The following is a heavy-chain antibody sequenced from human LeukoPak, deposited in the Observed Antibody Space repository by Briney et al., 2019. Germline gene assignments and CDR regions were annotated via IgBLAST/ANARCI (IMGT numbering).Heavy chain of an antibody. V-gene: IGHV1-24*01. J-gene: IGHJ4*02. CDR2: FGPEDGET. D-gene: IGHD6-13*01. Sequence: GASVKVSCKVSGYTLTELSMHWVRQAPGKGLEWMGGFGPEDGETIYAQKFQGRVTMTEDTSTDTAYMELSSLRSEDTAVYYCATDPFSSSWFGPGDYWGQGTLVTVSS. CDR1: GYTLTELS. CDR3: ATDPFSSSWFGPGDY.